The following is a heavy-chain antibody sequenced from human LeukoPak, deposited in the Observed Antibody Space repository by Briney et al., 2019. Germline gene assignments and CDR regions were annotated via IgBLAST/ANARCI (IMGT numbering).Heavy chain of an antibody. V-gene: IGHV3-23*01. CDR3: ADIVPGARD. Sequence: GGSLRLSCVASGLTFNSSAMSWVRQAPGRGLEWVSAITGSGGRTYYADSVKGRFTISRDNAKNTLYLQMNSLRVEDTAVYYCADIVPGARDWGQGTLVTVSS. D-gene: IGHD2-8*02. J-gene: IGHJ4*02. CDR2: ITGSGGRT. CDR1: GLTFNSSA.